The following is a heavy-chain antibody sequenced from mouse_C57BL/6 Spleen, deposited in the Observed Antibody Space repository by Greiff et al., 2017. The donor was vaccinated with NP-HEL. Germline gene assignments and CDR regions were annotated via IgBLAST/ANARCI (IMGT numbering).Heavy chain of an antibody. Sequence: QVQLQQSGAELVKPGASVKLSCKASGYTFTSYWMHWVKQRPGQGLEWIGMIHPNSGSTNYNEKFKSKATLTVDKSSSTAYMQLSSLTSEDSAVYYCAREGEVGGDSSGYCAYWGQGTLVTVSA. D-gene: IGHD3-2*02. CDR3: AREGEVGGDSSGYCAY. CDR2: IHPNSGST. V-gene: IGHV1-64*01. J-gene: IGHJ3*01. CDR1: GYTFTSYW.